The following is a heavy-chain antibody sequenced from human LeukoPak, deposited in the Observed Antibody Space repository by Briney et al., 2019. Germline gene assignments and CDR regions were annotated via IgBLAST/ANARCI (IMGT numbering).Heavy chain of an antibody. CDR2: IIPIFGTA. CDR3: AREEWGSSIAAQLYYFDY. D-gene: IGHD6-6*01. J-gene: IGHJ4*02. V-gene: IGHV1-69*05. Sequence: ASVKVSCKASGGTFSSYAISWVRQAPGQGLEWMGGIIPIFGTANYAQKFQGRVTITTGEFTSTAYMELSSLRSEDTAVYYCAREEWGSSIAAQLYYFDYWGQGTLVTVSS. CDR1: GGTFSSYA.